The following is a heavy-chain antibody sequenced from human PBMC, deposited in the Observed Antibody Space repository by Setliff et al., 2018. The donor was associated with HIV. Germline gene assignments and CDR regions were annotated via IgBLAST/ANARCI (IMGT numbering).Heavy chain of an antibody. V-gene: IGHV4-59*08. Sequence: SETLSLTCPVPGGSISSYYWSWIRQPPGKGLEWIGYIYRTGSTKYNPSLKSRVTISVDTSKNQFSLKLSSVTAADTAVYYCATTTIFEVPRYYYYYMDVWGKGTTVTVSS. CDR1: GGSISSYY. D-gene: IGHD3-3*01. J-gene: IGHJ6*03. CDR2: IYRTGST. CDR3: ATTTIFEVPRYYYYYMDV.